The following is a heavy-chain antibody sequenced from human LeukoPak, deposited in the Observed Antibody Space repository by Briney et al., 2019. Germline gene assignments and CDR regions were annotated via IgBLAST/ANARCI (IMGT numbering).Heavy chain of an antibody. Sequence: GGSLRLSCAASGFTVSSNYMSWVRQAPGKGLEWASVIYSGGSTYYADSVKGRFTISRDNSKNTLYLQMNSLRAEDTAVYYCARGSDILTGYYYYGMDVWGQGTTVTVSS. J-gene: IGHJ6*02. CDR1: GFTVSSNY. CDR3: ARGSDILTGYYYYGMDV. V-gene: IGHV3-66*01. D-gene: IGHD3-9*01. CDR2: IYSGGST.